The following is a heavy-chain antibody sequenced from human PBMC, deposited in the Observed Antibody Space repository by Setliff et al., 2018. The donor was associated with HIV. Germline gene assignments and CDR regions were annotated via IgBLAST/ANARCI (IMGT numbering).Heavy chain of an antibody. CDR2: INPDGSEK. CDR1: GFTFSSYW. J-gene: IGHJ5*02. Sequence: GGSLRLSCVASGFTFSSYWMSWVRQAPGKGLEWVANINPDGSEKYYVDSVKGRFTISRDNARTPLYLEMTNLKVEDTAVYFCASMWKVGAWGRGTLVTVSS. CDR3: ASMWKVGA. D-gene: IGHD1-26*01. V-gene: IGHV3-7*03.